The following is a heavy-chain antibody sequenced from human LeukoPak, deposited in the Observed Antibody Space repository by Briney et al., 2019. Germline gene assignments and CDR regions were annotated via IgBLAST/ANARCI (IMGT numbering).Heavy chain of an antibody. Sequence: SETLSLTCTVSGGSFSSYYWSWIRQPAGKGLEWIGRIYSSGSTNYNPSLKSRVTMSVDTSKNQFSLRLSSVTAAGTAVYYCARDRPADSGSAWDRLGDWGQGTLVTVSS. CDR1: GGSFSSYY. CDR3: ARDRPADSGSAWDRLGD. D-gene: IGHD6-25*01. CDR2: IYSSGST. J-gene: IGHJ4*02. V-gene: IGHV4-4*07.